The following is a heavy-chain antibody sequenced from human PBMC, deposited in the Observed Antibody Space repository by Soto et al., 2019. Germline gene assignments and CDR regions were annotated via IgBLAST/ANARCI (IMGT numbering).Heavy chain of an antibody. CDR3: AHRQLYNGAWNEGTFDY. Sequence: QITLKESGRTLVKPTQTLTLTRTFSGFSLTTRPVGVGWIRQPPGQALEWLALIYWDDDKRYNPSLKTRVTITKDTSKNQVVLTMTNMDPVDTATYYCAHRQLYNGAWNEGTFDYWGQGALVTVSS. V-gene: IGHV2-5*02. CDR1: GFSLTTRPVG. CDR2: IYWDDDK. J-gene: IGHJ4*02. D-gene: IGHD1-1*01.